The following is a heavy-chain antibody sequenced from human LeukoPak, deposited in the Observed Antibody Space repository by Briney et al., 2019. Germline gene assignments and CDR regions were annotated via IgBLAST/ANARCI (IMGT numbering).Heavy chain of an antibody. CDR1: GDSISSYY. D-gene: IGHD2-2*03. J-gene: IGHJ6*02. CDR3: ARARGYWEQDYYYYGMDV. V-gene: IGHV4-4*07. Sequence: TSETLSLTCTVSGDSISSYYWSWLRQPAGKGLEWVGRIYTSGSTNYNPSLKSRVTISGDASKNQFSLKLSSVTAADTAVYYCARARGYWEQDYYYYGMDVWGQGTTVTVSS. CDR2: IYTSGST.